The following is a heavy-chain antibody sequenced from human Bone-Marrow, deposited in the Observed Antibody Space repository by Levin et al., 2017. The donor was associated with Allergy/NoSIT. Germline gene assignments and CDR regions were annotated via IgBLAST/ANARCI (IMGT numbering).Heavy chain of an antibody. CDR1: GDSVTRTSSY. CDR3: ARLNYTDSLNFHGMDV. V-gene: IGHV4-39*01. D-gene: IGHD4-17*01. J-gene: IGHJ6*02. CDR2: IHYSGST. Sequence: SETLSLTCSVSGDSVTRTSSYWGWIRQPPGKGLEWIGSIHYSGSTYYNPSLKSRVTVSVDTSKNQFSLRLTSVTAADTAVYYCARLNYTDSLNFHGMDVWGQGTTVTVSS.